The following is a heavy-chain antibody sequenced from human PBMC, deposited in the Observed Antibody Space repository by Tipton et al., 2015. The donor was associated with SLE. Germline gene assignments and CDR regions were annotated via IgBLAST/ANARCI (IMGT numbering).Heavy chain of an antibody. Sequence: SLRLSCAASGFTFDDYGMSWVRQAPGKGLEWVSLISWDGGSTYYADSVKGRFTISRDNSKNSLYLQMNSLRTEDTALYYCAKDIGSSWTGYFDYWGQGTLVTVSS. D-gene: IGHD6-13*01. CDR3: AKDIGSSWTGYFDY. CDR1: GFTFDDYG. J-gene: IGHJ4*02. V-gene: IGHV3-43*02. CDR2: ISWDGGST.